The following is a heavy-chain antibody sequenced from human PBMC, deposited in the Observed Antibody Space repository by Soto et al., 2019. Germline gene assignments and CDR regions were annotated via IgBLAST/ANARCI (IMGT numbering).Heavy chain of an antibody. Sequence: EVQLVESGGGLLKPGGSLRLSCLASGINFNNAWMSWVRQAPGKGLEWVGRVKSKSNGETVDYAAPVKGRFAISRDDSRNTVYLHMNNLTTEDTAVYYCTTEMIPVPMWVSIYHEHWGQGTRVTVSS. V-gene: IGHV3-15*01. CDR1: GINFNNAW. CDR3: TTEMIPVPMWVSIYHEH. J-gene: IGHJ4*02. CDR2: VKSKSNGETV. D-gene: IGHD2-2*01.